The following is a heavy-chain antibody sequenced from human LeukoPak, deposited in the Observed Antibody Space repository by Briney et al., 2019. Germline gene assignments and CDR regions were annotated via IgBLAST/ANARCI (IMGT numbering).Heavy chain of an antibody. V-gene: IGHV3-48*03. CDR1: GFTFSSYE. D-gene: IGHD3-22*01. Sequence: GGSLRLSCAASGFTFSSYEMNWVRQAPGKGLEWVSYISSSGSTIYYADSVKGRFTISRDNAKNSLYLQMNSLRAEDTAVYYCARDGYYYDSSGSGVSDYWGQGTLVTVSS. J-gene: IGHJ4*02. CDR3: ARDGYYYDSSGSGVSDY. CDR2: ISSSGSTI.